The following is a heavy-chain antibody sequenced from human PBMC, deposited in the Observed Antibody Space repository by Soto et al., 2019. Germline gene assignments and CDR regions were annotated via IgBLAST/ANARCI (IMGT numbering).Heavy chain of an antibody. CDR3: APGPERAGSRSSQFDY. J-gene: IGHJ4*02. CDR1: EYTFTSYD. CDR2: MNPNSGNT. Sequence: ASVKVSCKTSEYTFTSYDINWVRKATGQGLEWMGWMNPNSGNTGYAQKFQGRVTMTRNTSISTAYRELRPPRYEATAVYFCAPGPERAGSRSSQFDYWRQGTPVTVSS. D-gene: IGHD3-10*01. V-gene: IGHV1-8*01.